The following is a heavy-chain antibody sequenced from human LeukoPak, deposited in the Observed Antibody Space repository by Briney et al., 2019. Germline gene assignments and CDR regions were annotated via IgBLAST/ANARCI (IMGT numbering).Heavy chain of an antibody. V-gene: IGHV4-34*01. CDR2: VSHSGSI. CDR1: GGSLSGYY. CDR3: ARVWDV. J-gene: IGHJ6*02. Sequence: SETLSLTCAVYGGSLSGYYWSWIRQPPGKGLEWIGEVSHSGSINYNPSFKSRVTISVDTSNNQFSLRLRSVTAADTAVYCCARVWDVWGQGTTVIVSS.